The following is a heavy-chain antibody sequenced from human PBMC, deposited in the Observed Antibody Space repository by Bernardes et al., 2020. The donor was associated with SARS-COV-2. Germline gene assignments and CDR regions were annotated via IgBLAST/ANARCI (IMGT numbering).Heavy chain of an antibody. Sequence: ASVKVSCKASGYTFTDYYIHWLRQAPGQGFEWMGWISPKSGATNYAQKFQGRVTMTRDTAISTDYMQLSRLTSDDTAVYYCARTCYYDRGGDSVFDQWGKGTLVSVSP. CDR2: ISPKSGAT. CDR3: ARTCYYDRGGDSVFDQ. CDR1: GYTFTDYY. V-gene: IGHV1-2*02. J-gene: IGHJ4*02. D-gene: IGHD2-21*01.